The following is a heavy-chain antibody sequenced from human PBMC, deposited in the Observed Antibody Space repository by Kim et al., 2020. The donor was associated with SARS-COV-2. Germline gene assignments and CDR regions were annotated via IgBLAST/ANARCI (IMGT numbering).Heavy chain of an antibody. J-gene: IGHJ5*02. Sequence: SETLSLTCTVSGGSISSYYWSWIRQPPGKGLEWIGYIYYSGSTNYNPSLKSRVTISVDTSKNQFSLKLSSVTAADTAVYYCARQSRHLYNWFDPWGQGTLVTVSS. CDR3: ARQSRHLYNWFDP. CDR1: GGSISSYY. V-gene: IGHV4-59*08. CDR2: IYYSGST.